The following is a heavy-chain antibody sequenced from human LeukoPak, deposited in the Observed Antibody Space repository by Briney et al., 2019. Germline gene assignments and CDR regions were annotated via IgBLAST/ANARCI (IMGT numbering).Heavy chain of an antibody. CDR2: IHYTGST. D-gene: IGHD3-10*01. Sequence: SETLSLTCTVSGVSISSYYWSWIRQAPGKGLECIGYIHYTGSTNYNPSLTSRGTISVETSTNQFSLKLKSVTAADTAVYYCARGGYYGSGNDFRFDPWGQGTLVTVSS. CDR1: GVSISSYY. J-gene: IGHJ5*02. V-gene: IGHV4-59*01. CDR3: ARGGYYGSGNDFRFDP.